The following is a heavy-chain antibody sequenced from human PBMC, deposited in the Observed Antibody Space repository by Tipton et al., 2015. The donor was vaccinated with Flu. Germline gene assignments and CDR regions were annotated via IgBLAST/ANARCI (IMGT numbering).Heavy chain of an antibody. D-gene: IGHD4-11*01. V-gene: IGHV4-59*01. J-gene: IGHJ6*02. CDR2: IYYRGTT. Sequence: TLSLTCTVSGGSISSYYWSWIRQPPGKGLEWIGYIYYRGTTGYNPSLKSRVTISVDTSKNQVSLKLTSVTAADTAVYYCARDLVQDYRDQYFGMDVWGQGTTVTVSS. CDR1: GGSISSYY. CDR3: ARDLVQDYRDQYFGMDV.